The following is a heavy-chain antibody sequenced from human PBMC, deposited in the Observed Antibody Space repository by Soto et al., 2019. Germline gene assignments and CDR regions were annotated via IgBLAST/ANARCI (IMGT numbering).Heavy chain of an antibody. CDR3: AIEPPYDCWSGLYCFDY. CDR1: GFTFSSYS. V-gene: IGHV3-48*02. CDR2: ISSSSSTI. Sequence: GGSLRLSCAASGFTFSSYSMNWVRQAPGKGLEWVSYISSSSSTIYYADSVKGRFTISRDNAKNSLYLQMNSLRDEDTAVYYWAIEPPYDCWSGLYCFDYWGQGTLVTVSS. J-gene: IGHJ4*02. D-gene: IGHD3-3*01.